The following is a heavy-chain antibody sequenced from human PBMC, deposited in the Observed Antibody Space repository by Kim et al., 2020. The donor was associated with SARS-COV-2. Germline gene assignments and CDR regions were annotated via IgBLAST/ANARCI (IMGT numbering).Heavy chain of an antibody. J-gene: IGHJ4*02. D-gene: IGHD5-12*01. CDR2: INPSGGST. V-gene: IGHV1-46*01. CDR3: ARGIVATIYSHYYFDY. CDR1: GYTFTSYY. Sequence: ASVKVSCKASGYTFTSYYMHWVRQAPGQGLEWMGIINPSGGSTSYAQKFQGRVTMTRDTSTSTVYMELSSLRSEDTAVYYCARGIVATIYSHYYFDYWGQGTLVTVSS.